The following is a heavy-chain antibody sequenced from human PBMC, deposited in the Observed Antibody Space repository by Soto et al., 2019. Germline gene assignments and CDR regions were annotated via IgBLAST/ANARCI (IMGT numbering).Heavy chain of an antibody. J-gene: IGHJ3*02. CDR3: ARVDVVVAADAFDI. Sequence: QVQLVESGGGVVQPGRSLRLSCAASEFTFSNFGMHWVRQAPGKGLEWVAVIYYDGSNEYYADSVKGRFTISRDNSKSTLYLKMNSLRAEDTAVYYCARVDVVVAADAFDIWGQGTMVTVSS. V-gene: IGHV3-33*01. D-gene: IGHD2-15*01. CDR2: IYYDGSNE. CDR1: EFTFSNFG.